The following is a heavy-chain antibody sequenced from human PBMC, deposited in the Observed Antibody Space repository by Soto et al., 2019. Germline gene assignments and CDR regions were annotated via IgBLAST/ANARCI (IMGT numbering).Heavy chain of an antibody. V-gene: IGHV1-18*01. J-gene: IGHJ1*01. Sequence: QVQLVQSGAEVKKPGASVKVSCKASGYAFTSYGISWVRQAPGQGLECMGWISAYNGNTNYAQKLQGRVTMTTDTSTNTDYIELRSLRSDDTAVYYCARELHNSGSAYSILPAEYFQHWGQGTLVTVSS. D-gene: IGHD6-19*01. CDR3: ARELHNSGSAYSILPAEYFQH. CDR2: ISAYNGNT. CDR1: GYAFTSYG.